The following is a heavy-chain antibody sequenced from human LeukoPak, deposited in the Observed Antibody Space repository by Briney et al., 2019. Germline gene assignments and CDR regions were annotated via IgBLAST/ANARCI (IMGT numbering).Heavy chain of an antibody. CDR1: GGTFSSYA. CDR2: MIPIFGTA. Sequence: SVKVSCKASGGTFSSYAISWVRQAPGQGLEWMGGMIPIFGTANYAQKFQGRVTITADESTSTAYMELSSLRSEDTAVYYCARDTYYYDSSGYSDEYYFDYWGQGTLVTVSS. V-gene: IGHV1-69*13. CDR3: ARDTYYYDSSGYSDEYYFDY. J-gene: IGHJ4*02. D-gene: IGHD3-22*01.